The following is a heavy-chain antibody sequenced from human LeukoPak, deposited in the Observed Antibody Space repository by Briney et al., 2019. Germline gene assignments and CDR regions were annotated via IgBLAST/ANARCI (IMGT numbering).Heavy chain of an antibody. V-gene: IGHV4-59*12. CDR3: ARGNYIVAVVAADY. D-gene: IGHD2-15*01. Sequence: SETLSLTCTVSGGSISSYYWSWIRQPPGKGLEWIGYIYYSGSTYYNPSLKSRVTMSVDTSKNQFSVKLSSVTAADTAVYYCARGNYIVAVVAADYWGQGTLVTVSS. CDR1: GGSISSYY. CDR2: IYYSGST. J-gene: IGHJ4*02.